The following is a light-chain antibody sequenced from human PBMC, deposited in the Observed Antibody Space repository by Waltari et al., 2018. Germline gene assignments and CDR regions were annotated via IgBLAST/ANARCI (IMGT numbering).Light chain of an antibody. CDR2: DVS. Sequence: QSALTQPASVSGSPGQSIPISCPGTSSDVGGYNFVSWYQQHPGKAPELMIYDVSNRPSGVSNRFSGSKSGNTASLTISGLQAEDEADYYCSSYTSSSTLWVFGGGTKLTVL. V-gene: IGLV2-14*03. J-gene: IGLJ3*02. CDR3: SSYTSSSTLWV. CDR1: SSDVGGYNF.